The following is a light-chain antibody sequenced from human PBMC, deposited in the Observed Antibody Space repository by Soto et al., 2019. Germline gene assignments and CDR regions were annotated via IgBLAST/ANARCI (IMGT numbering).Light chain of an antibody. CDR3: QRYSTAPLT. CDR2: GAS. J-gene: IGKJ4*01. CDR1: QAFSNF. V-gene: IGKV1-27*01. Sequence: DIQMTQSPSSLSASIGDRVTITCRASQAFSNFLAWYQQKPGKVPKLLIYGASTLQSGVPSRFSGSGSGTQFTLTISSLQPEDAATSYCQRYSTAPLTFGGGTKVDIK.